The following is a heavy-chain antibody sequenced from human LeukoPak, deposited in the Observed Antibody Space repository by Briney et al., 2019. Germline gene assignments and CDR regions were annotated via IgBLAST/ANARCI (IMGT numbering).Heavy chain of an antibody. CDR2: ISRSSNYI. CDR1: GFTFSSYW. CDR3: ARDYCSGGSCYYFDY. D-gene: IGHD2-15*01. Sequence: GGSLRLSCAASGFTFSSYWMNWVRQAPGQGLEWVSSISRSSNYIYYADSVKGRFTISRDNAKDSLYLQMNSLRAEDTAVYYCARDYCSGGSCYYFDYWGQGTLVTVSS. J-gene: IGHJ4*02. V-gene: IGHV3-21*01.